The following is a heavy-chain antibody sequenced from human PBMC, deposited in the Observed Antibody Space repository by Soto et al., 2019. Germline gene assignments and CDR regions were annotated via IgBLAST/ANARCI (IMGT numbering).Heavy chain of an antibody. CDR3: AKRRGAGAHFDY. V-gene: IGHV3-23*01. CDR2: VSIGGST. Sequence: DVQLLESGGGLVQPEGSLRLSCAASGFTFSSYAMGWVRQGPGKGLEWVAVVSIGGSTHYTDSVRGRFTISRHNSKNTLSLQMKSLTAEDTAVYFCAKRRGAGAHFDYWGQGALVTVSS. CDR1: GFTFSSYA. D-gene: IGHD2-15*01. J-gene: IGHJ4*02.